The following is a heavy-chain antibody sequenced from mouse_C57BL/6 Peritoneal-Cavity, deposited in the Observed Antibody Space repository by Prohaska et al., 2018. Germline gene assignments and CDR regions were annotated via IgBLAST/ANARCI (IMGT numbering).Heavy chain of an antibody. CDR3: ACNYDAMDY. Sequence: QVQLQQPGAELVRPGSSVKLSCKASGYTFTSYWMDWVKQRPGQGLEWIGNIYPSDSETHYNQKFKDKATLTVDKSSSTAYMQLSSLTAEDSAVYYCACNYDAMDYWGKGTSVTVSS. J-gene: IGHJ4*01. D-gene: IGHD2-1*01. CDR2: IYPSDSET. CDR1: GYTFTSYW. V-gene: IGHV1-61*01.